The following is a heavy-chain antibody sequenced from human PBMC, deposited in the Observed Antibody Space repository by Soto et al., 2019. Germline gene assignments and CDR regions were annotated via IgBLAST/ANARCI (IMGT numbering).Heavy chain of an antibody. CDR1: GFTFSGYW. CDR3: ARVLPYYFDY. CDR2: IKQDGSDK. V-gene: IGHV3-7*01. Sequence: XASLRLSFEGSGFTFSGYWMSWVRQAPGKGLEWVATIKQDGSDKNCVDSVKGRFTISRDNAKNSLYLQMNSLRAEDTAVYYCARVLPYYFDYWGQGTVVTVSS. J-gene: IGHJ4*02.